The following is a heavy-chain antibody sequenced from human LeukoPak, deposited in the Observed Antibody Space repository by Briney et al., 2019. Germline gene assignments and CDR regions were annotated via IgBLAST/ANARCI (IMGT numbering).Heavy chain of an antibody. CDR3: ARLAVGKSGYNAFDI. D-gene: IGHD5-12*01. J-gene: IGHJ3*02. CDR2: IYYSGST. V-gene: IGHV4-61*01. CDR1: SGSISTSNYY. Sequence: KPSETLSLTCTVSSGSISTSNYYWSWIRQPPGKGLEWIGYIYYSGSTNYNPSLKSRVTISVDTSKNQFSLKLSSVTAADTAVYYCARLAVGKSGYNAFDIWGQGTMVTVSS.